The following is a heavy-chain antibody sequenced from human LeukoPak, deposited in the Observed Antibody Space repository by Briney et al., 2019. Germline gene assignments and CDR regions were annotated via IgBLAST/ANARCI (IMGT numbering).Heavy chain of an antibody. V-gene: IGHV1-69*13. J-gene: IGHJ4*02. CDR2: IIPIFGTA. D-gene: IGHD6-6*01. Sequence: SVKVSCKASGGTFSSYAISWVRQAPGQGLEWMGGIIPIFGTANYAQKFQGRVTITADESTSTAYMELSSLRSEDTAVYYCARVPYSRSSRSDYWGQGTLVTVSS. CDR3: ARVPYSRSSRSDY. CDR1: GGTFSSYA.